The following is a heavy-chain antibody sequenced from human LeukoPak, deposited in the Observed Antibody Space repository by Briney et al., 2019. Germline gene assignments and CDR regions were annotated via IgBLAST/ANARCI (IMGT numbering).Heavy chain of an antibody. CDR3: AKDQYYYDSSGYPT. J-gene: IGHJ5*02. D-gene: IGHD3-22*01. V-gene: IGHV3-30*02. CDR2: IRYDGSNK. Sequence: GGSLRLSCAASGFTFSSYGMHWVRQAPGKGLEWVAFIRYDGSNKYYADSVKGRFTISRDNSKNTLYLQMNSLRAEDTAVYYCAKDQYYYDSSGYPTWGQGTLVTVSS. CDR1: GFTFSSYG.